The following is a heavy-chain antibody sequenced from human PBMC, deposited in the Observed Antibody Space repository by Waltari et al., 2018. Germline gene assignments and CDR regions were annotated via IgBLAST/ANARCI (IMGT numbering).Heavy chain of an antibody. CDR2: SYPGDSDT. D-gene: IGHD3-10*01. Sequence: EVQLVQSGAEVKKPGESLKISCKGSGYSFTSYWIGWVRQMPGKGLEWMGISYPGDSDTRYSPSFQGQVTISADKSISTAYLQWSSLKASDTAMYYCARHSSSGGSGAYYYYGMDVWGQGTTVTVSS. V-gene: IGHV5-51*01. J-gene: IGHJ6*02. CDR1: GYSFTSYW. CDR3: ARHSSSGGSGAYYYYGMDV.